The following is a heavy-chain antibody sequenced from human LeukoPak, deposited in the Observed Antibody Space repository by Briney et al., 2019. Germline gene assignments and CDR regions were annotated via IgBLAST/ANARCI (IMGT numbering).Heavy chain of an antibody. CDR1: AFTICNAL. J-gene: IGHJ4*02. Sequence: PGGSLRLSCATSAFTICNALMSWVRKSPNDGVESDGRSNTKTDGGKTDYAAPVKGRFTISRDDAQDTLYLQMNSLKSEDTAVYYCTTDYGSGSYHYFNYWGQGTLVTVSS. CDR2: SNTKTDGGKT. D-gene: IGHD3-10*01. V-gene: IGHV3-15*01. CDR3: TTDYGSGSYHYFNY.